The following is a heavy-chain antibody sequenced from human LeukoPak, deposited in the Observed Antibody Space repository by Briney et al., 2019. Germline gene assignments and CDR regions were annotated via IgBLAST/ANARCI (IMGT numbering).Heavy chain of an antibody. CDR1: GLSFRSFA. CDR2: ISGSGDST. CDR3: AKAHYIHFLDY. D-gene: IGHD2/OR15-2a*01. V-gene: IGHV3-23*01. Sequence: GGSLRLSCAASGLSFRSFAMSWVRQAPARGLEWVSAISGSGDSTYYADSVKGRFTISRDNSKNTLYLQVNSLRAEDTAVYYRAKAHYIHFLDYWGQGTLVTVSS. J-gene: IGHJ4*02.